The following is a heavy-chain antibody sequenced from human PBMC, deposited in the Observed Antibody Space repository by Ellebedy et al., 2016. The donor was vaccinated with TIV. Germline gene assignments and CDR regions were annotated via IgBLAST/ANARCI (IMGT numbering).Heavy chain of an antibody. CDR1: GGSFSGYY. V-gene: IGHV4-34*01. J-gene: IGHJ6*02. Sequence: MPSETLSLTCAVYGGSFSGYYWSWIRQPPGKGLEWIGETNHRGSTNHNPSLKSRVTISVDTSNNQYSLKLSSVTAADTAVYYCARGVVSPFIAALPDYGLDVWGQGTTVTVSS. CDR2: TNHRGST. D-gene: IGHD6-6*01. CDR3: ARGVVSPFIAALPDYGLDV.